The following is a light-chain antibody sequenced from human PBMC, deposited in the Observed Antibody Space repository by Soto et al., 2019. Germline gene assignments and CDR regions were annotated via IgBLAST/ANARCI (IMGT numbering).Light chain of an antibody. J-gene: IGLJ3*02. V-gene: IGLV2-8*01. CDR2: EVT. CDR1: SSDIGLYNY. CDR3: SSYAGKINFDV. Sequence: QSALTQPPSASGSPGQSVTISCAGTSSDIGLYNYVSWYQHHPGKSPKLIIYEVTKRPSGVPDRFSGSKSGNTASLTISGLQAEDEADYYCSSYAGKINFDVFGGGTQLTVL.